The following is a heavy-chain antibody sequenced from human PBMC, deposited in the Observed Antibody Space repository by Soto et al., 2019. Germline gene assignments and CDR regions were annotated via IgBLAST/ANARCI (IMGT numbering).Heavy chain of an antibody. V-gene: IGHV3-23*01. CDR2: IRGSEGGA. CDR3: ASGGLHGYTNGGLSYFHS. Sequence: EVHLLESGGGLVRPGGSLRFSGAASDLGSSNNAWTWVRQAPGKGLEWVAGIRGSEGGAYYADSVKGRFTISRDNSRSTLYLQMNSLRVEDTAVYYCASGGLHGYTNGGLSYFHSWGQGTLVTVSS. D-gene: IGHD5-18*01. CDR1: DLGSSNNA. J-gene: IGHJ4*02.